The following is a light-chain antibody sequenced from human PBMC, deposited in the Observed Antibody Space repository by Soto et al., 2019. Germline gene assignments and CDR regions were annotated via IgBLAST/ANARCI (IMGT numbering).Light chain of an antibody. CDR1: QSVNSIY. CDR2: GAS. CDR3: QHYGSSPPYT. Sequence: EIVLTQSPGTLSLSPGERATLSCRASQSVNSIYLAWYQQKPGQAPRLLIYGASSRETGIPDTFSGSGSGTDFTLTISRLEAEDSAVYYCQHYGSSPPYTFGQGTKLKIK. J-gene: IGKJ2*01. V-gene: IGKV3-20*01.